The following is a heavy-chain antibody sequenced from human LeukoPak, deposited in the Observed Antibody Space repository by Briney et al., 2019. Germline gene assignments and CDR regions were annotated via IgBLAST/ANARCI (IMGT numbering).Heavy chain of an antibody. V-gene: IGHV5-51*01. CDR1: GTSITSYW. CDR2: ISPGDSRI. J-gene: IGHJ5*02. CDR3: ACRDLTSTWSFP. Sequence: GESLKISCQGFGTSITSYWIGWVRQMPGKRMEWMGVISPGDSRIRSNPSFQGQVTTSVDKSISTAYLQWVSMKASDTAMYYCACRDLTSTWSFPWGQGTLVTVSS. D-gene: IGHD6-13*01.